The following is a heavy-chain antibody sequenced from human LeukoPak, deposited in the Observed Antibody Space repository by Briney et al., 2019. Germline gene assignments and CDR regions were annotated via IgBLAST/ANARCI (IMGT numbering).Heavy chain of an antibody. Sequence: ASVKVSCKTSGDTFTTYAIIWVRQAPGQGLEWMGGIIPMFGTPNYTQRLQGRVTITADKSTKTAYMELSSLRSEDTAVYYCARAGIPGYCTNVTCSNWLDPWGQGTLVTVSS. J-gene: IGHJ5*02. CDR1: GDTFTTYA. D-gene: IGHD2-8*01. CDR2: IIPMFGTP. CDR3: ARAGIPGYCTNVTCSNWLDP. V-gene: IGHV1-69*06.